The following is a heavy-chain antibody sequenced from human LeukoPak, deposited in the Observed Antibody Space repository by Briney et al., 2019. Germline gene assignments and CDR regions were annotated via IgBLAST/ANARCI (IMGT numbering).Heavy chain of an antibody. CDR1: GYTFTSYG. CDR3: AREGHDILTGNDYYYGMDV. J-gene: IGHJ6*02. V-gene: IGHV1-18*01. D-gene: IGHD3-9*01. CDR2: IRAYKGNT. Sequence: ASVKVSCKSSGYTFTSYGISWVRQAPGQGLEWMGWIRAYKGNTNYAQKLQGRITMTTDTSTSTAYKELRSLRSDDTAVYYCAREGHDILTGNDYYYGMDVWGQGTTVTVSS.